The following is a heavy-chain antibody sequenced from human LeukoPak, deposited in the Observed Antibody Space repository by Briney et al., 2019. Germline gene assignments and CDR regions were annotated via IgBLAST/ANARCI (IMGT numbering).Heavy chain of an antibody. J-gene: IGHJ4*02. CDR3: ARDRDVGGSYSFGY. V-gene: IGHV1-2*04. CDR1: GYTFTGYY. Sequence: ASVKVSCKASGYTFTGYYMHWVRQAPGQGLEWMGWINPNSGGTNYAQKFQGWVTMTRDTSISTAYMELSRLRSDDTAVYYCARDRDVGGSYSFGYWGQGTLVTVSS. CDR2: INPNSGGT. D-gene: IGHD1-26*01.